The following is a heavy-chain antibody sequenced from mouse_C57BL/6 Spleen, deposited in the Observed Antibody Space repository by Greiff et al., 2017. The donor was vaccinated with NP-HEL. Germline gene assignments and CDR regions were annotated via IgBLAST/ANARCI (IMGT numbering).Heavy chain of an antibody. J-gene: IGHJ2*01. V-gene: IGHV5-17*01. CDR3: ARGPYYRGDFDY. D-gene: IGHD2-14*01. CDR1: GFTFSDYG. Sequence: EVHLVESGGGLVKPGGSLKLSCAASGFTFSDYGMHWVRQAPEKGLEWVAYISSGSSTIYYADTVKGRFTISRDNAKNTLFLQMTSLRSEDTAMYYCARGPYYRGDFDYWGQGTTLTVSS. CDR2: ISSGSSTI.